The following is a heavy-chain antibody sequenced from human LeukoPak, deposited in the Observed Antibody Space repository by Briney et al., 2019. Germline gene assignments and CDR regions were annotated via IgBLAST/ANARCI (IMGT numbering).Heavy chain of an antibody. CDR3: ARGGAVAFFPFDP. V-gene: IGHV4-39*01. D-gene: IGHD6-19*01. CDR2: MYYTGST. J-gene: IGHJ5*02. CDR1: GGSISSSSYY. Sequence: PSETLSLTCTVSGGSISSSSYYWGWIRQPPGKGLEWIGSMYYTGSTYYNPSLKSRVTISVDTSKNQFSLKLSSVSAADTAVYYCARGGAVAFFPFDPWGQGTLVTVSS.